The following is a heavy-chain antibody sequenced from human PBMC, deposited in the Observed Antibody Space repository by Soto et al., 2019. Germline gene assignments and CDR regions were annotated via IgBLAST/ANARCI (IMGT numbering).Heavy chain of an antibody. CDR2: IYYSGNT. CDR3: ARDRLMATAGTARHYFGLDV. J-gene: IGHJ6*02. V-gene: IGHV4-31*03. CDR1: GGSIRSGSYY. D-gene: IGHD5-18*01. Sequence: QVQLQESGPGLVKPSQTLSLTCTVSGGSIRSGSYYWSWVRQNPRRGLEWIGNIYYSGNTYYNPSLKSRLTISVDTSKNQFSLNLSSVTAADTAVYYCARDRLMATAGTARHYFGLDVWGQGTTVTVSS.